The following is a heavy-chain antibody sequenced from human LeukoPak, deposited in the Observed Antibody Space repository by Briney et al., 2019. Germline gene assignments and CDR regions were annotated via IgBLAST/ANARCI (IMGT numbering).Heavy chain of an antibody. Sequence: SGPTLVNPTQTLTLTCTFSGFSLSTSGVGVGWIHQPPGKALEWLALIYWNDDKRYSPSLKIRLTITKDTSKNQVVLTMTNMDPVDTATNYCAHSHYGSGSLNWFDPWGQGTLVTVSS. CDR2: IYWNDDK. J-gene: IGHJ5*02. V-gene: IGHV2-5*01. D-gene: IGHD3-10*01. CDR1: GFSLSTSGVG. CDR3: AHSHYGSGSLNWFDP.